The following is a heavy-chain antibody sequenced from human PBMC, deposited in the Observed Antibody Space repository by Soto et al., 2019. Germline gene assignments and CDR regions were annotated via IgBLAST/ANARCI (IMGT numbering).Heavy chain of an antibody. CDR1: GLSFSRYS. V-gene: IGHV3-21*01. D-gene: IGHD2-2*01. J-gene: IGHJ4*02. CDR3: ASQSVQYHFEF. CDR2: ISGRSTYI. Sequence: PGGSLRLSCEVYGLSFSRYSINWVLQAPGKGLEWVSSISGRSTYIHYADSVKGRFSISRDDAKNSVRLQMDSLRVDDTAIYYCASQSVQYHFEFWGQGIQVTVS.